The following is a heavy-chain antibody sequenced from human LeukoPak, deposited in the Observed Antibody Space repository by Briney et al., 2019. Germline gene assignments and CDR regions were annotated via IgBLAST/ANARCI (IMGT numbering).Heavy chain of an antibody. V-gene: IGHV3-74*01. CDR3: AREWKGALDF. J-gene: IGHJ4*02. D-gene: IGHD1-1*01. CDR1: GFTFTSNW. CDR2: INGDGTTP. Sequence: GGSLRLSCTASGFTFTSNWLHWVRQAPGKGLMWVSRINGDGTTPRDADSVKGRFTTSRDNAKNTLFPQMNSLRAEDTAVYFCAREWKGALDFWGQGTLVTVSS.